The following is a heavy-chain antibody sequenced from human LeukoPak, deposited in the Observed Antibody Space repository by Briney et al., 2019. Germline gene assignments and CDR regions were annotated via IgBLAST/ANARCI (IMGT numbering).Heavy chain of an antibody. Sequence: SGTLSLTCAVSGGSISSTNWWSWVRQSPGKGLEWIGEIYHSGSTNYNPSLKSRVTISVDTSKNQFSLKLSSVTAADAAVYYCARGNYDSSGYYFRYWGQGTLVTVSS. CDR2: IYHSGST. V-gene: IGHV4-4*02. CDR1: GGSISSTNW. CDR3: ARGNYDSSGYYFRY. D-gene: IGHD3-22*01. J-gene: IGHJ4*02.